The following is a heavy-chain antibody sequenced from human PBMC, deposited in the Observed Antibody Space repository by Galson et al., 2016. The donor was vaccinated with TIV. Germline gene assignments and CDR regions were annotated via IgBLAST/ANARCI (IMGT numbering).Heavy chain of an antibody. J-gene: IGHJ6*02. V-gene: IGHV6-1*01. CDR3: ARDRTLPGYYYNGMDV. CDR2: TYYRSKWYN. D-gene: IGHD1/OR15-1a*01. Sequence: CAISGDSVSSNSAWNWIRQSSSRGLEWLGRTYYRSKWYNDYALSVKSRITINPDTSKNQFSLQLNSMTPEDTAVYYCARDRTLPGYYYNGMDVWGQGTTVTVSS. CDR1: GDSVSSNSA.